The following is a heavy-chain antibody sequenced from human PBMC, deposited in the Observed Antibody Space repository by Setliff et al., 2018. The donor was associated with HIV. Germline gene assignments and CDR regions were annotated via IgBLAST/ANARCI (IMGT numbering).Heavy chain of an antibody. CDR3: AKAHPGSSGLIDY. CDR1: GGTFSSYA. V-gene: IGHV1-69*10. D-gene: IGHD3-22*01. Sequence: SVKVSCKASGGTFSSYAISWVRQAPGQGLEWMGGIIPILGIANYAQKFQGRVTITTDESTSTAYMELSSLRSEDTAVYYCAKAHPGSSGLIDYWGQGTLVTVSS. J-gene: IGHJ4*02. CDR2: IIPILGIA.